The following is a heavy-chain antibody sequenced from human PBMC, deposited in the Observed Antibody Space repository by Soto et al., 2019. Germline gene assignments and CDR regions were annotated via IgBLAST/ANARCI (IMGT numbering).Heavy chain of an antibody. CDR2: MSHSGGT. J-gene: IGHJ3*02. V-gene: IGHV4-34*01. CDR3: ARVERGTATTVVDACDI. CDR1: GGFVSSGNYY. Sequence: QVQLQQWGAGLLKPSETLSLTCAVYGGFVSSGNYYWSWIRQPPGKGLEWIGEMSHSGGTHFNPSLKSRVTISVDTYKNQFSLKMSSVTAADTALYYCARVERGTATTVVDACDIWGPGTTVTVSS. D-gene: IGHD1-1*01.